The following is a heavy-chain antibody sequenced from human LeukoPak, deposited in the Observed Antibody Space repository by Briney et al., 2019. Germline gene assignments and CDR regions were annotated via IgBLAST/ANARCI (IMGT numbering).Heavy chain of an antibody. CDR2: INPNSGGT. Sequence: ASVKLSRKASGYTFTGYYIHWVRQAPGQGLEWMGWINPNSGGTSYAQKFQGRVTMTRDTSISTAYMELNRLRSDDTAVYYCARVGCSSTSCYLHSWFDTWGQGTLVTVSS. V-gene: IGHV1-2*02. CDR3: ARVGCSSTSCYLHSWFDT. CDR1: GYTFTGYY. D-gene: IGHD2-2*01. J-gene: IGHJ5*02.